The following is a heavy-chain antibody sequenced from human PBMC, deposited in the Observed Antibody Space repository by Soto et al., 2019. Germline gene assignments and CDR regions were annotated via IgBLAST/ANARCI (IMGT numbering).Heavy chain of an antibody. CDR2: IRNQSYQETT. D-gene: IGHD3-3*01. Sequence: GGSLRLSCTGSGFPFDDFAINWVRQAPGKGLEWVGLIRNQSYQETTEYAAAVKGRFTISRDDSKSIAYLQMNSLKTEDTAVYYCTRDLPLYYDFWSAPTRGTRDYYYGMDVWGQGTKVTVSS. CDR3: TRDLPLYYDFWSAPTRGTRDYYYGMDV. CDR1: GFPFDDFA. J-gene: IGHJ6*02. V-gene: IGHV3-49*04.